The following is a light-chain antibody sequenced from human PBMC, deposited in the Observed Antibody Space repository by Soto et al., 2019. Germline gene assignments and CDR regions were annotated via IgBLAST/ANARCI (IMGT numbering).Light chain of an antibody. Sequence: EIVMTQSPATLSVSPGERATLSCRASQSVSNNLAWYPQKPGQAPRLLIQGASTRATGIPARFSGGGSGTEFTLTISSLQSEDFGIYYCQQYNNWPPEYTFGQGTKLEIK. J-gene: IGKJ2*01. V-gene: IGKV3-15*01. CDR2: GAS. CDR3: QQYNNWPPEYT. CDR1: QSVSNN.